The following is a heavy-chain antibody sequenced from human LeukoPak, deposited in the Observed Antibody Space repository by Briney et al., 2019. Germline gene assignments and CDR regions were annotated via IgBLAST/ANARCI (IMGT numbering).Heavy chain of an antibody. CDR1: NGPINTYQ. CDR2: IHYSGSA. V-gene: IGHV4-59*01. D-gene: IGHD3-10*01. Sequence: SETLSLTCTVSNGPINTYQWSWIRQPPGKGLEWIGNIHYSGSANYNPSLKSRVIISVDTSKNQFSLKLSSVTAADTAVYYCARWDGAYGFSSRFDPWGQGTLVTVSS. CDR3: ARWDGAYGFSSRFDP. J-gene: IGHJ5*02.